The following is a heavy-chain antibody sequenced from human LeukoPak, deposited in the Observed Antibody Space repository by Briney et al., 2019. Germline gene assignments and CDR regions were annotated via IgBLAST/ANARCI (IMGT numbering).Heavy chain of an antibody. CDR3: ARDLYRVYKGDYFDY. Sequence: PGGSLRLSCAASGFTFINYAMSWVRQAPGKGLEWVSAISGSGGSTYYADSVKGRFTISRDNAKNSLYLQMNSLRVEDTAVYYCARDLYRVYKGDYFDYWGQGTLVTVSS. J-gene: IGHJ4*02. V-gene: IGHV3-23*01. CDR2: ISGSGGST. D-gene: IGHD5/OR15-5a*01. CDR1: GFTFINYA.